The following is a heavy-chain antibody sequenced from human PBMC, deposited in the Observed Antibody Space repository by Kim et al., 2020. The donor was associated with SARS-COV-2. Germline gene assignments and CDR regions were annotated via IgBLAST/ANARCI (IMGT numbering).Heavy chain of an antibody. CDR3: ARQSNMDV. CDR1: GYTFTSSG. CDR2: INTANSNT. Sequence: ASVKVSCKASGYTFTSSGISWARQAPGQRLEWMGWINTANSNTKYSQKFQDRVTISRDTSARTAYMELNSLRSEDAAVYYCARQSNMDVWGQGTPVTVSS. J-gene: IGHJ6*02. V-gene: IGHV1-3*04.